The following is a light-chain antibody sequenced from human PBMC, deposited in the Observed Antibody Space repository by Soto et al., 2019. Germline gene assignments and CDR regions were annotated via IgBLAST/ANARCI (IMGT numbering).Light chain of an antibody. CDR1: SGDVGAYNY. V-gene: IGLV2-14*01. CDR2: EVS. CDR3: SAYSNRITVV. J-gene: IGLJ2*01. Sequence: QSVLTQPASVSGSPGQSITISCSGTSGDVGAYNYVSWYQQHPGKAPKLMIFEVSNRPSGVSNRFSGSKSGNPASLTISGLQADDEGDYYCSAYSNRITVVFGGGTKLTVL.